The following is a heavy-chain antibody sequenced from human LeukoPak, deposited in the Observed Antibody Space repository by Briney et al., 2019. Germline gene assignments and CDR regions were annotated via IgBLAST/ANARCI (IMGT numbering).Heavy chain of an antibody. CDR3: VRASGGGYSSPFDY. D-gene: IGHD6-13*01. V-gene: IGHV3-33*01. CDR2: MGYEGSNK. Sequence: PGGSLRLSCAASGVTFSSYGMHWVRQAPGKGLEWVAVMGYEGSNKYYADSVKGRFAISRDNSKNTLYLQMNSLRAEDTAVYYCVRASGGGYSSPFDYWGQGTLVTVSS. CDR1: GVTFSSYG. J-gene: IGHJ4*02.